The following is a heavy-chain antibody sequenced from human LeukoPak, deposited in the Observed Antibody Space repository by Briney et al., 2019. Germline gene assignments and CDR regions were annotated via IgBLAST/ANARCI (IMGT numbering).Heavy chain of an antibody. CDR1: GFTFSSNS. V-gene: IGHV3-21*04. J-gene: IGHJ4*02. CDR2: ISSSSYI. Sequence: GGSLRLSCAASGFTFSSNSMNWVRQAPGKGLEWVSSISSSSYIYHADSVQGRFTISRDNAKNSLYLQMNSLRAEDTAVYYCAKRTMAAAATKFFDSWGQGTLVTVSS. CDR3: AKRTMAAAATKFFDS. D-gene: IGHD6-13*01.